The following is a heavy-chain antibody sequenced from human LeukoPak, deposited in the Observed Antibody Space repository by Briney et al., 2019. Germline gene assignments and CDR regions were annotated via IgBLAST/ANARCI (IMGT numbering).Heavy chain of an antibody. CDR1: GFTFSNYA. J-gene: IGHJ4*02. Sequence: TGGSLRLSCAASGFTFSNYAMTWVRQAPGKGLEWVSVISGSGASTYYADSVKGRFTISRDNSKNTLYLQMNSLRAEDTAVYYCAKTPRGSYMVVAANFDYWGQGTLVTVSS. D-gene: IGHD2-15*01. CDR2: ISGSGAST. CDR3: AKTPRGSYMVVAANFDY. V-gene: IGHV3-23*01.